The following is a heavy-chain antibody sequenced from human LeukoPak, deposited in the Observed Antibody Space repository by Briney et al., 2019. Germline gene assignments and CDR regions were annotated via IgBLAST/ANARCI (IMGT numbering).Heavy chain of an antibody. J-gene: IGHJ5*02. Sequence: KPSETLSLTCAVYGGSFSGYYWSWIRQPPGKGLEWIGEINHSGSTNYNPSLKSRVTISVDTSKNQFSLKPSSVTAADTAVYYCARGGGFGELYSWGQGTLVTVSS. CDR2: INHSGST. CDR1: GGSFSGYY. D-gene: IGHD3-10*01. V-gene: IGHV4-34*01. CDR3: ARGGGFGELYS.